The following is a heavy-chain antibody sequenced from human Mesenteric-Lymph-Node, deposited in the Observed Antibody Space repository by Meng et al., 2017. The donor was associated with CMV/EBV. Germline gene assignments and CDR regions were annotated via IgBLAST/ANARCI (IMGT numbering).Heavy chain of an antibody. CDR2: ISHDGYNE. CDR1: GFSFSTYA. CDR3: ARHLDYVGYYGMDV. V-gene: IGHV3-30-3*01. J-gene: IGHJ6*02. Sequence: GGSLRLSCAASGFSFSTYAMHWVRQAPGKGLEWVAGISHDGYNEDYADSVKGRFTISRDNSKNTLYLQMNSLRAEDTAAYYCARHLDYVGYYGMDVWGQGTSVTVSS. D-gene: IGHD4-17*01.